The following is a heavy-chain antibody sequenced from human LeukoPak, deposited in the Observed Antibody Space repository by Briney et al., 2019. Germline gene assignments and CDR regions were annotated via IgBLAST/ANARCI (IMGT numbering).Heavy chain of an antibody. D-gene: IGHD1-14*01. CDR2: IREDGSEI. J-gene: IGHJ4*02. CDR1: GFTFNTYW. Sequence: PGGSLRLSCVGSGFTFNTYWMNWVRQAPGKGLEWVANIREDGSEIYYLDSVKGRFTIFRDNAKNSLYLQMNSLRAEDTAVYYCAREVREPLGMDYWGQGTLVTVSS. CDR3: AREVREPLGMDY. V-gene: IGHV3-7*01.